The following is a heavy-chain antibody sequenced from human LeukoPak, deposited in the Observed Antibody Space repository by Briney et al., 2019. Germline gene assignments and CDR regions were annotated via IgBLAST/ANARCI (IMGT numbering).Heavy chain of an antibody. Sequence: SETLSLTCNVFGDSMNNYYWSWIRQPPGKGLEWIGNINDSGSTNSNPSLKSRATISVDMSRKHFFLDLSSVTAADTAVYYCARVGYSGYDDRGSFDYWGQGTLVTVSS. CDR2: INDSGST. CDR3: ARVGYSGYDDRGSFDY. CDR1: GDSMNNYY. V-gene: IGHV4-59*12. J-gene: IGHJ4*02. D-gene: IGHD5-12*01.